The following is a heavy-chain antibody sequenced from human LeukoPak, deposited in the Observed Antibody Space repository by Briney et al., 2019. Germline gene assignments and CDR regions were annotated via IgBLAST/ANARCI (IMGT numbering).Heavy chain of an antibody. CDR3: ARGRSVNIVVVPAAHGNWFDP. V-gene: IGHV4-34*01. Sequence: SETLSLTCAVYGGSFSGYYWSWIRQPPGKGLEWIGEINHSGSTNYSPSLKSRVTISVNTSKNQFSLKLSSVTAADTAVYYCARGRSVNIVVVPAAHGNWFDPWGQGTLVTVSS. D-gene: IGHD2-2*01. J-gene: IGHJ5*02. CDR1: GGSFSGYY. CDR2: INHSGST.